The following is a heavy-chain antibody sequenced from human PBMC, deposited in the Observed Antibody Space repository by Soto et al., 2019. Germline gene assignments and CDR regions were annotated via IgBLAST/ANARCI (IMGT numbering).Heavy chain of an antibody. V-gene: IGHV4-39*01. D-gene: IGHD1-1*01. J-gene: IGHJ4*02. CDR1: GGSITSSSYY. CDR2: TYYTGST. Sequence: PSETLSLTCTVSGGSITSSSYYGGWIRQPPGKGLEWIGSTYYTGSTYYNPSLKSRVTISVDTSKNQFSLKLSSVTASDTAVYYCARPLRLENYFDYWGQGTLVTVSS. CDR3: ARPLRLENYFDY.